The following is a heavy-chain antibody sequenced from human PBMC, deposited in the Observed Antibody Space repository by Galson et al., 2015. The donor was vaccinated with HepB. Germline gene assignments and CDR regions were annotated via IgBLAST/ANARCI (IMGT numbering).Heavy chain of an antibody. Sequence: SLRLSCAASGFTFSSYEMNWVRQAPGKGLEWVSYISSSGSTIYYADSVKGRFTISRDNAKNSLYLQMNSLRAEDTAVYYCAREAVATKQGAPWGQGTLVTVSS. CDR3: AREAVATKQGAP. CDR2: ISSSGSTI. V-gene: IGHV3-48*03. CDR1: GFTFSSYE. J-gene: IGHJ5*02. D-gene: IGHD5-12*01.